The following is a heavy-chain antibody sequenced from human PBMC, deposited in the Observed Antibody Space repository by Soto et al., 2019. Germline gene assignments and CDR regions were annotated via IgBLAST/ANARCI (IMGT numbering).Heavy chain of an antibody. CDR3: ARERRWEPLLY. J-gene: IGHJ4*02. CDR2: VSAYNRNT. D-gene: IGHD1-26*01. V-gene: IGHV1-18*03. CDR1: GYTFSNYG. Sequence: QVQLVQSGPEVKKPGASVKVSCKGSGYTFSNYGVTWVRQAPGQGLERLGWVSAYNRNTDYAQKFEDRATMTIDTSTNTAYWELRGLIPDDMAVYYCARERRWEPLLYWGQGTL.